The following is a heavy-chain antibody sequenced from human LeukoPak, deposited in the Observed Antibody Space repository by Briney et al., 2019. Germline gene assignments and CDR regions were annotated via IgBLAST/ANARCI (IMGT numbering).Heavy chain of an antibody. CDR1: GYTFTNYA. J-gene: IGHJ4*02. CDR2: INTNTGNP. CDR3: ARVPSYGEPTL. Sequence: GASVKVSCKASGYTFTNYAINWVRQAPGQGLEWVGWINTNTGNPTYARGFTGRFDFSLDTSVSTAYLQIGSLKAEDSAVYHCARVPSYGEPTLWGPGTLVTVPS. D-gene: IGHD3-10*01. V-gene: IGHV7-4-1*01.